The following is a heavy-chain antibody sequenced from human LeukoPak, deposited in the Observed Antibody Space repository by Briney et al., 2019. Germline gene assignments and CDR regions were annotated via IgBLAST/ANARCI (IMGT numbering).Heavy chain of an antibody. D-gene: IGHD3-22*01. Sequence: ASVKVSCKASGYTFSSCAINWVRQAPGQGLEYMGCIDTKTGNPTYAQGFTGRFVFSLDTSVSTAYLQISSLRAEDTAVYYCAIHPSDSSGYFSYWGQGALVTVSS. CDR1: GYTFSSCA. CDR2: IDTKTGNP. V-gene: IGHV7-4-1*02. CDR3: AIHPSDSSGYFSY. J-gene: IGHJ4*02.